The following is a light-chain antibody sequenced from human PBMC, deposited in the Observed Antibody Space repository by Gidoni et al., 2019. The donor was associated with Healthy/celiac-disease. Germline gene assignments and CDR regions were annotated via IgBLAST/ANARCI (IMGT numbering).Light chain of an antibody. CDR2: DVN. CDR3: CSDAGSYTWV. Sequence: QSALTQPRSMSGSPGQSVTISCTGTSSDVGGYNYVSWYQQHPGKAPKLMIYDVNKRPSGVPDRFSGSKSGNTASLTISGLQAEDEADYYCCSDAGSYTWVFGGGTKLTVL. J-gene: IGLJ2*01. CDR1: SSDVGGYNY. V-gene: IGLV2-11*01.